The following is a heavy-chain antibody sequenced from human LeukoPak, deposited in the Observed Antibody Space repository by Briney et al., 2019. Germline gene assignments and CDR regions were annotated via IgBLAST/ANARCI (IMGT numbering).Heavy chain of an antibody. D-gene: IGHD3-22*01. CDR1: GGSFSGYY. CDR3: ARGTPPPTYYYDSSGYYYFDY. V-gene: IGHV4-34*01. Sequence: SETLSLTCAVYGGSFSGYYWSWIRQPPGKGLEWIGEINHGGSTNYNPSLKSRVTISVDTSKNQFSLKLSSVTAADTAVYYCARGTPPPTYYYDSSGYYYFDYWGQGTLVTVSS. J-gene: IGHJ4*02. CDR2: INHGGST.